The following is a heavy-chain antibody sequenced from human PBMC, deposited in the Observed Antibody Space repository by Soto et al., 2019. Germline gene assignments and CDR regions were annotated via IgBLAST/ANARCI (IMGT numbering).Heavy chain of an antibody. CDR3: ASSGNDYIWGSYRFDY. Sequence: GGSLRLSCAASGFTFSSYSMNWVRQAPGKGLEWVSYISSSSSTIYYADSVKGRFTISRDNAKNSLYLQMNSLRAEDTAVYYCASSGNDYIWGSYRFDYWGQGTLVTVSS. J-gene: IGHJ4*02. V-gene: IGHV3-48*01. D-gene: IGHD3-16*02. CDR2: ISSSSSTI. CDR1: GFTFSSYS.